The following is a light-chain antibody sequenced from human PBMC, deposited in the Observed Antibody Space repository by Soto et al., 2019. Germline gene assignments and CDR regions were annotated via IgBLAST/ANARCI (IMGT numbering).Light chain of an antibody. CDR1: QSIASW. V-gene: IGKV1-5*01. Sequence: DIQMTQSPSTLSASVGDRVTITCRASQSIASWLAWYQQKPGRAPDLLIYDASTLKSGVPTRFSGSGSVTEFTLNISDLQPDDFAAYYCEQYNIYAFGQGTKVDIK. CDR3: EQYNIYA. CDR2: DAS. J-gene: IGKJ1*01.